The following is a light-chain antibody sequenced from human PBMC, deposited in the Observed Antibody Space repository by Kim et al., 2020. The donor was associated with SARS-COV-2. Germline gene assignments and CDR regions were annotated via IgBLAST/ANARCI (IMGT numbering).Light chain of an antibody. V-gene: IGKV1-27*01. CDR3: QKCDSAPWT. J-gene: IGKJ1*01. Sequence: ASVGDRVTITWRASQDISNYLAWCQLKPGKAPKLLIYAASALQPGVPSRFSGSGSGTDFTLTVTSLQPEDVATYYCQKCDSAPWTFGQGTKVEIK. CDR1: QDISNY. CDR2: AAS.